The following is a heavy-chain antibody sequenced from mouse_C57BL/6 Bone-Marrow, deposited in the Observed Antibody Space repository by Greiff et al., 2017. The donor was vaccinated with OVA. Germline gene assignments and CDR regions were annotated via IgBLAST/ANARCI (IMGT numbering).Heavy chain of an antibody. J-gene: IGHJ4*01. Sequence: VKLVESGAELVRPGASVKLSCKASGYTFTDYYINWVKQRPGQGLEWIARIYPGSGNTYYNEKFKGKATLTAEKSSSTAYMQLSSLTSEDSAVYFCARGLTMDYWGQGTSVTVSS. CDR3: ARGLTMDY. V-gene: IGHV1-76*01. D-gene: IGHD2-2*01. CDR2: IYPGSGNT. CDR1: GYTFTDYY.